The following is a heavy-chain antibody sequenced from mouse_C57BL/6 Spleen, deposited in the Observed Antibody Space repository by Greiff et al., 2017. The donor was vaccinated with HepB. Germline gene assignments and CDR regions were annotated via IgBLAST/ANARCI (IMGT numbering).Heavy chain of an antibody. J-gene: IGHJ1*03. CDR2: ISSGSSTI. CDR3: ARSYYYGSSWHWYFDV. Sequence: EVKLVESGGGLVKPGGSLKLSCAASGFTFSDYGMHWVRQAPEKGLEWVAYISSGSSTIYYADTVKGRFTISRDNAKNTLFLQMTSLRSEDTAMYYCARSYYYGSSWHWYFDVWGTGTTVTVSS. D-gene: IGHD1-1*01. CDR1: GFTFSDYG. V-gene: IGHV5-17*01.